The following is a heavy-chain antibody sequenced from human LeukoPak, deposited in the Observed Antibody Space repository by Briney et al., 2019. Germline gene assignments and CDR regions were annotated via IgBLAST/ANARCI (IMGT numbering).Heavy chain of an antibody. CDR1: GFTVSTNY. D-gene: IGHD3-22*01. CDR2: IYSGGST. Sequence: GGSLRLSCAASGFTVSTNYMNWVRQAPGKGLEWVSVIYSGGSTYYADSVKGRFTISRDNSKNTLYLQMNSLRAEDTAVYYCARDRGYYDSGGYYLDYWGQGTLATVSS. V-gene: IGHV3-66*01. J-gene: IGHJ4*02. CDR3: ARDRGYYDSGGYYLDY.